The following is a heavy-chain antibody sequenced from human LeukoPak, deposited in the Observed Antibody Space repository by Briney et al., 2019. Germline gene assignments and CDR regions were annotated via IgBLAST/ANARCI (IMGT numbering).Heavy chain of an antibody. D-gene: IGHD3-22*01. CDR2: ISAYNGNT. V-gene: IGHV1-18*01. J-gene: IGHJ4*02. CDR3: ASTNYDGLSGYYFDY. CDR1: GYTFTSYG. Sequence: ASVKVSCKASGYTFTSYGISWVRQAPGQGLEWIGWISAYNGNTNYAQKLQGRVTMTTDTSTSTAYMELRSLRSDDTAVYYCASTNYDGLSGYYFDYWGQGTLVTVSS.